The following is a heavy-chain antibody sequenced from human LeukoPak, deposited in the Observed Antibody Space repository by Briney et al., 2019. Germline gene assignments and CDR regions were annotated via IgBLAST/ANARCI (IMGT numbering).Heavy chain of an antibody. D-gene: IGHD2-2*01. V-gene: IGHV1-2*04. CDR3: ARVVDPGYCSSTSCYVGAFDI. Sequence: GASVKVSCKASGYTFTGYYMHWVRQAPGQGLEWMGWIDPNSGGTNYAQKFQGWVTMTRDTSISTAYMELSRLRSDDTAVYYCARVVDPGYCSSTSCYVGAFDIWGQGTMVTVSS. CDR2: IDPNSGGT. J-gene: IGHJ3*02. CDR1: GYTFTGYY.